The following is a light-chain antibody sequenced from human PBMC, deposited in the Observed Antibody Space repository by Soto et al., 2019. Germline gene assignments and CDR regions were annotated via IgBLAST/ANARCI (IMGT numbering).Light chain of an antibody. V-gene: IGLV1-44*01. Sequence: HSALTQLPSASETPRQRVTISCSGSSSNLGSTNVNWYQQLPATPPTLLIYTNNQRPSGVPHPSSGLISGTSASPASSGLQSEDESDYYCATWDDSLNGRVFGTGTKVTVL. CDR1: SSNLGSTN. CDR2: TNN. J-gene: IGLJ1*01. CDR3: ATWDDSLNGRV.